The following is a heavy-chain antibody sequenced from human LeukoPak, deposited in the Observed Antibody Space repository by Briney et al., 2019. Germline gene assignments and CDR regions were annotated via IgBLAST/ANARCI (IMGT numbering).Heavy chain of an antibody. D-gene: IGHD3-10*01. CDR3: ARVSRTTIVRGIITFDY. J-gene: IGHJ4*02. CDR1: GGLFSSYV. Sequence: SVKVSCKASGGLFSSYVISWVRQAPGQGLEWMGEIIPVFGTANYAQKFQDRVTITADESTSTAYMELSSVRSEDTAVYYCARVSRTTIVRGIITFDYWGQGTLVTVSS. V-gene: IGHV1-69*13. CDR2: IIPVFGTA.